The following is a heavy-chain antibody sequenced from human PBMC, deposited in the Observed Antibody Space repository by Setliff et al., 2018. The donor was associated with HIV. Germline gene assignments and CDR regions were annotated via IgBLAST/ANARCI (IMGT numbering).Heavy chain of an antibody. V-gene: IGHV4-39*07. J-gene: IGHJ4*02. CDR2: SAYSGTTMYT. CDR1: GGSFIGSSFQ. Sequence: SETLSLTCTVSGGSFIGSSFQSTWIRQTPGKGLEWIADSAYSGTTMYTNYNPSLESRVIISEDTSRDQFFLKLTSVTADDTGIYYCARGPPFAYWGQGLLVTVSS. CDR3: ARGPPFAY.